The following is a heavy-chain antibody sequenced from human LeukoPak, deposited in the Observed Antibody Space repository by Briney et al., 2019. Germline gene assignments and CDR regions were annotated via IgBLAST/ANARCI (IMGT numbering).Heavy chain of an antibody. CDR1: GFTFSSYA. CDR2: ISGSGGST. V-gene: IGHV3-23*01. CDR3: ARDQSPRSHYDFWSGYYRGGEGLDV. D-gene: IGHD3-3*01. Sequence: PGGSLRLSCAASGFTFSSYAMSWVRQAPGKGLEWVSAISGSGGSTYYADSVKGRFTISRDNSKYTLYLQMNSLRAEDTAVYYCARDQSPRSHYDFWSGYYRGGEGLDVWGQGTTVTVSS. J-gene: IGHJ6*02.